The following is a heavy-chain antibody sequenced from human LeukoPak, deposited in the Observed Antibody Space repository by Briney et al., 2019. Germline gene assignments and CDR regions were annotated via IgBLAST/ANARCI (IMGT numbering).Heavy chain of an antibody. CDR1: GFTFSSYE. J-gene: IGHJ4*02. Sequence: PGGSLRLSCAASGFTFSSYEMNWVRQAPGKGLEWVSYISSSGSTIYYADSVKGRFAISRDNAKNSLYLQMNSLRAEDTAVYYCARVGYDILTGYYHYFDYGGQGTLVTVSS. D-gene: IGHD3-9*01. V-gene: IGHV3-48*03. CDR3: ARVGYDILTGYYHYFDY. CDR2: ISSSGSTI.